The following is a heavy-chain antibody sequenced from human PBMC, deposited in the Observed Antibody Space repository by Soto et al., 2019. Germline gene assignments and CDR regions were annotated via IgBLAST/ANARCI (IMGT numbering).Heavy chain of an antibody. V-gene: IGHV2-5*02. CDR1: GFSLSTSGVG. CDR3: AHTYYYDSSGYFPYFDY. CDR2: IYWDDDK. Sequence: QITLKESGPTLVKPTQTLTLTCTFSGFSLSTSGVGVGWIRQPPGKALEWLALIYWDDDKRYSPSLKSRLTIPQHTSKNQVVLTMSNMDPVDTATYYCAHTYYYDSSGYFPYFDYWGQGTLVTVSS. J-gene: IGHJ4*02. D-gene: IGHD3-22*01.